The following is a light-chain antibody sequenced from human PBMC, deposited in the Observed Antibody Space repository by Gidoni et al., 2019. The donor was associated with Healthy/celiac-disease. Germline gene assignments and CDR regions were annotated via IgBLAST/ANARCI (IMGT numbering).Light chain of an antibody. V-gene: IGKV1-39*01. CDR1: QSLSSF. Sequence: DIQMTQSPSSLSASVGDRVTITCRASQSLSSFLNCYQQKPGKAPKLLIYAASSLQSGVPSRFSGSGSGTDFTLTISSLQPEDFATYYCQQSYSTPYTFGQGTKLEIK. CDR3: QQSYSTPYT. CDR2: AAS. J-gene: IGKJ2*01.